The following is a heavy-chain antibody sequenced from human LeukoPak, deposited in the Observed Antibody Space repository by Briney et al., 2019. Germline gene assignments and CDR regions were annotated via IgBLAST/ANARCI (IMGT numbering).Heavy chain of an antibody. CDR3: AKTGYSSSSRNYYFDY. Sequence: GGSLRLSCAASGFTFSSYAMSWVRQAPGKGLEWVSAISGSGGSTYYADSVKGRFTISRDNSKNTLYLQMNSLRAEDTAVYYCAKTGYSSSSRNYYFDYWGQGTLVTVSS. D-gene: IGHD6-6*01. V-gene: IGHV3-23*01. CDR1: GFTFSSYA. CDR2: ISGSGGST. J-gene: IGHJ4*02.